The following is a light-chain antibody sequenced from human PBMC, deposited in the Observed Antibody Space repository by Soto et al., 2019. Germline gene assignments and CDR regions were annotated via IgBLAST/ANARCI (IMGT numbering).Light chain of an antibody. J-gene: IGKJ1*01. CDR1: QGIGSD. CDR3: QKLNAYPPWT. CDR2: GAS. V-gene: IGKV1-9*01. Sequence: QLTQSPSSRSASVGDRVTITCRASQGIGSDLAWYQQKPGRAPKLLIFGASTLQSGVPSRFSGSGSGTDFTLTVSSLQPEDFATYFCQKLNAYPPWTFGQGTKVDIK.